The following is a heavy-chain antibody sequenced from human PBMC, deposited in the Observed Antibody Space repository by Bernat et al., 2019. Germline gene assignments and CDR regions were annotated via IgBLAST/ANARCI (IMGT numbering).Heavy chain of an antibody. D-gene: IGHD3-3*01. CDR1: GGSFSGYY. Sequence: QVQLQQWGAGLLKPSETLSLTCAVYGGSFSGYYWSWIRQPPGKGLEWIGEINHSGSTNYNPSLKSRVTISVDTSKNQSSLKLGSVTAADTAVYYCASARYYDFWSGYLDNWFDPWGQGTLVTVSS. CDR2: INHSGST. V-gene: IGHV4-34*01. CDR3: ASARYYDFWSGYLDNWFDP. J-gene: IGHJ5*02.